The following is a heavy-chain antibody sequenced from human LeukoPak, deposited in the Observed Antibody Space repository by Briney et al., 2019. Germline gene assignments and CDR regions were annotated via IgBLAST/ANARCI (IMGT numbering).Heavy chain of an antibody. D-gene: IGHD3/OR15-3a*01. Sequence: SGGSLRLSCAASGFTFRSYEMNWVRQAPGKGLVWVSYISSSGSTIYYADSVKGRFTISRDNAKNSLYLQMNSLRAEDTAVYYCARDRDFIFDYWGQGTLVTVSS. CDR1: GFTFRSYE. V-gene: IGHV3-48*03. CDR3: ARDRDFIFDY. J-gene: IGHJ4*02. CDR2: ISSSGSTI.